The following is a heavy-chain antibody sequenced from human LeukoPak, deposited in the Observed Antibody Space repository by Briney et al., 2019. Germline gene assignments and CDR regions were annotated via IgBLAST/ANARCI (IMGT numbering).Heavy chain of an antibody. V-gene: IGHV1-24*01. J-gene: IGHJ4*02. D-gene: IGHD6-13*01. CDR3: ASPPISLIYSSSWYYFDY. CDR1: GYTLTELS. Sequence: GASVKVSCKVSGYTLTELSMHWVRQAPGQGLEWMGGFDPEDGETIYAQKFQGRVTMTEDTSTDTAYMELSSLRSEDTAVYYCASPPISLIYSSSWYYFDYWGQGTLVTVSS. CDR2: FDPEDGET.